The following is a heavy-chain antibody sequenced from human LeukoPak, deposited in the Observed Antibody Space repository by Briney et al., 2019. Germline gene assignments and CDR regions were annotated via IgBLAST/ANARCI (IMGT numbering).Heavy chain of an antibody. J-gene: IGHJ4*02. V-gene: IGHV3-49*03. D-gene: IGHD5-18*01. CDR1: GFTFGDYA. CDR2: IRSKAYGGTT. CDR3: IRDGYSYGYDPLGDY. Sequence: GGSLRHSCTASGFTFGDYAMSWFRQAPGKGLEWVGFIRSKAYGGTTEYAASVKGRFTISRDDSKSIAYLQMNSLKTEDTAVYYCIRDGYSYGYDPLGDYWGQGTLVTVSS.